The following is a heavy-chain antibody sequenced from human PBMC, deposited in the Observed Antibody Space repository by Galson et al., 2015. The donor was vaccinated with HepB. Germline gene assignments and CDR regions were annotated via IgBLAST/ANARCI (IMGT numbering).Heavy chain of an antibody. J-gene: IGHJ5*02. CDR3: ARTGRRTNCFHP. CDR1: GGTFSSYT. Sequence: SVKVSCKASGGTFSSYTISWVRQAPGQGLEWMGGIIPIFGTANYAQKFQGRVTITADESTSTAYMELSSLRSEDTAVYYCARTGRRTNCFHPWLQGTLVTVSS. CDR2: IIPIFGTA. D-gene: IGHD1-14*01. V-gene: IGHV1-69*13.